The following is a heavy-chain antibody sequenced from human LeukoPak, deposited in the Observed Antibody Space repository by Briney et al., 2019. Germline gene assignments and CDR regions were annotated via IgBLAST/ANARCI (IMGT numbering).Heavy chain of an antibody. J-gene: IGHJ4*02. CDR2: ISAGGTST. Sequence: GGSLRLSCAASGFTFSSSVMSWVRQAPGKGLEWVSAISAGGTSTYYADSVKGRFTISRDNSKNTLYLQMNSLRAEDTALYYCAKGGRTWELDYWGQGTLVTVSS. D-gene: IGHD1-26*01. CDR1: GFTFSSSV. CDR3: AKGGRTWELDY. V-gene: IGHV3-23*01.